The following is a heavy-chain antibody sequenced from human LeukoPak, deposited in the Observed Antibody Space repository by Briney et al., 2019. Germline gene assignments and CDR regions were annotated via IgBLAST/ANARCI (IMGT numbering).Heavy chain of an antibody. D-gene: IGHD3-10*01. Sequence: GGSLRLSCAASGFTFSSYSMNWVRQSPGKGLEWVSSISSSSSYIYYADSVKGRFTISRDNAKNSLYLQMNSLRAEDTAVYYCARDWGVDYGSGSYAFDIWGQGTMVTVSS. CDR3: ARDWGVDYGSGSYAFDI. V-gene: IGHV3-21*01. CDR2: ISSSSSYI. CDR1: GFTFSSYS. J-gene: IGHJ3*02.